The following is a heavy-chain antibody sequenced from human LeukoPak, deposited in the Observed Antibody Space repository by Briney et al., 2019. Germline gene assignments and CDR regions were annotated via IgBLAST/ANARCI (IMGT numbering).Heavy chain of an antibody. D-gene: IGHD5-24*01. CDR1: GYTFTSYY. CDR3: VSVETDY. CDR2: INPSGGST. J-gene: IGHJ4*02. Sequence: ASVKVSCKASGYTFTSYYMHWVRQAPGQGLEWMGIINPSGGSTNYAQKFQGRVTMTRDTSISTAYMELSRLKSDDTAVYYCVSVETDYWGQGTLVTVSS. V-gene: IGHV1-46*01.